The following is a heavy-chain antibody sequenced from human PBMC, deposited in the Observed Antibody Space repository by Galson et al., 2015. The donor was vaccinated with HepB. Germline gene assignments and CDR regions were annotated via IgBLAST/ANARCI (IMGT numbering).Heavy chain of an antibody. CDR3: ATDYYDSSGYYYGHFDY. D-gene: IGHD3-22*01. V-gene: IGHV1-24*01. CDR2: FDPEDGET. Sequence: SVKVSCKVSGYTLTELSMHWVRQAPGKGLEWMGGFDPEDGETIYAQKFQSRVTMTEDTSTDTAYMELSSLRSEDTAVYYCATDYYDSSGYYYGHFDYWGQGTLVTVSS. CDR1: GYTLTELS. J-gene: IGHJ4*02.